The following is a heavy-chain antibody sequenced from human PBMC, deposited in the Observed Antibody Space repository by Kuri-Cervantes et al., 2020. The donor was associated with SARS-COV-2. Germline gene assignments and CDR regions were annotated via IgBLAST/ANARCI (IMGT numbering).Heavy chain of an antibody. J-gene: IGHJ4*02. D-gene: IGHD4-11*01. Sequence: GESLKISCAASGFTFSSYWMSWVRQAPGKGLEWVSSISSSSSYIYYADSVKGRFTISRDNAKNSLYLQMNSLRAEDTAVYYCARHYKDDYWGQGTLVTVSS. CDR2: ISSSSSYI. V-gene: IGHV3-21*01. CDR3: ARHYKDDY. CDR1: GFTFSSYW.